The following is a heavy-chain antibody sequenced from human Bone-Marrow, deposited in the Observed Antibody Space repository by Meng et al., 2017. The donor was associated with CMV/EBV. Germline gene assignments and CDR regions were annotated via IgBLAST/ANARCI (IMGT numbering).Heavy chain of an antibody. CDR1: GAIFSTYG. V-gene: IGHV1-69*01. J-gene: IGHJ5*02. Sequence: SGAIFSTYGRSWVRQAPGQGCEWMGGIIPSIGAPHYAQKFQGRVTITADESTTTGFMELHSLTSEDTAIYYCARGEVIAALNTWFDPWGQGTLVTVSS. CDR3: ARGEVIAALNTWFDP. CDR2: IIPSIGAP. D-gene: IGHD3-3*01.